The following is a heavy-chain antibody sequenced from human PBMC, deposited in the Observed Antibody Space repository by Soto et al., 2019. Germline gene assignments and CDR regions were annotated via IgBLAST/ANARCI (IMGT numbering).Heavy chain of an antibody. CDR1: AFTFSSYS. Sequence: EVQLVESGGGLVKPGGSLRLSCAASAFTFSSYSMNRVRQAPGKGLEWVSSILRSSRYIYYADSVKGRFTISRDNAKNSLYLEMNSLRAEDTAVYYCARDYGLSGVDALDIWGQGTMVTVSS. CDR2: ILRSSRYI. D-gene: IGHD3-3*01. V-gene: IGHV3-21*01. J-gene: IGHJ3*02. CDR3: ARDYGLSGVDALDI.